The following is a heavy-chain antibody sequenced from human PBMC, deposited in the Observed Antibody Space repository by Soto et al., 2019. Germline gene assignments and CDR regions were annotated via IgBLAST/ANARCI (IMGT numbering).Heavy chain of an antibody. D-gene: IGHD4-17*01. CDR1: GGSISSGDHY. Sequence: QVQLQESGPGLVRPSQTLSLTCTVSGGSISSGDHYWRWIRQPPGKGLDWMGYIYHSGSTHYNPSLNSRVTISIDTSTNRFSLTLTSVTAADTDVYFCARLRWETENNWFDPWGQGALVTVSS. CDR3: ARLRWETENNWFDP. J-gene: IGHJ5*02. V-gene: IGHV4-30-4*01. CDR2: IYHSGST.